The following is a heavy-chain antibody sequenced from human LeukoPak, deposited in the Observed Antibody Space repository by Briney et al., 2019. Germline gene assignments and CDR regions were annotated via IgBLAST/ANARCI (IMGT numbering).Heavy chain of an antibody. J-gene: IGHJ3*02. V-gene: IGHV1-46*01. D-gene: IGHD4-17*01. CDR3: ARGGSDYGDYVGAFDI. CDR1: GYTFTSYY. CDR2: INPSGGST. Sequence: GASVTVSCKASGYTFTSYYMHWVRQAPGQGLAWMGIINPSGGSTSYAQKFQGRVTMTRDTSTSTVYMELSSLRSEDTAVYYCARGGSDYGDYVGAFDIWGQGTMVTVSS.